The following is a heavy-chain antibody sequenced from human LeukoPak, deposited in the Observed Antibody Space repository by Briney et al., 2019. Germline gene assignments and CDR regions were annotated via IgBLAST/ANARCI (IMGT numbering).Heavy chain of an antibody. CDR1: GGSISSYY. V-gene: IGHV4-59*01. CDR3: ARSRYCSSTSCYNENWFDP. CDR2: IYYSGST. D-gene: IGHD2-2*02. Sequence: PSETLSLTCTVSGGSISSYYWSWIRQPPGKGLEWIGYIYYSGSTNYNPSLKSRVTISVDTSKNQFSLKLSSVTAADTAVYYCARSRYCSSTSCYNENWFDPWGQGTLVTVSS. J-gene: IGHJ5*02.